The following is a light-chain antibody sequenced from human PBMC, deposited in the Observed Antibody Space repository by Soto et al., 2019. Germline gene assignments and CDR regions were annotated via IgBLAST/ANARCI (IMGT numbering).Light chain of an antibody. CDR3: QQYGTAPIT. Sequence: IVLTQSAGTLSLSTGERATLSCRASQSVASGHLAWYQQTPGQAPRLLVSDASSRATGIPDRFSGSASGTDFTLTISRLEPEDSAMYYCQQYGTAPITFGQRTRLEI. V-gene: IGKV3-20*01. CDR2: DAS. J-gene: IGKJ5*01. CDR1: QSVASGH.